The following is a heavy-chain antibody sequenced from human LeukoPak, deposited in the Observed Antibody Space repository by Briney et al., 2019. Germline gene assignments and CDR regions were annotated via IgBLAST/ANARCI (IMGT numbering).Heavy chain of an antibody. CDR3: ARDQYSYAHAAH. Sequence: PGGSLRLSCGASGFTFSTYWMHGVRQAPGKGLVWVSRIKSDGSRTDYADSVKGRFIISRDNAKNTLYLQMSSLRVEDTAVYYCARDQYSYAHAAHWGQGTLVTVSS. CDR2: IKSDGSRT. D-gene: IGHD5-18*01. J-gene: IGHJ4*02. V-gene: IGHV3-74*01. CDR1: GFTFSTYW.